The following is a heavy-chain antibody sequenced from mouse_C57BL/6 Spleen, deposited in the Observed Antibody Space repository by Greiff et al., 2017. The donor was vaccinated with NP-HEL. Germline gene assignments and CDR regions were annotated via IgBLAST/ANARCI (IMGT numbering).Heavy chain of an antibody. D-gene: IGHD2-1*01. CDR3: ARDYGNYEAYYFDY. J-gene: IGHJ2*01. CDR1: GYTFTSYW. CDR2: IYPGSGST. V-gene: IGHV1-55*01. Sequence: VQLQQPGAELVKPGASVKMSCKASGYTFTSYWITWVKQRPGQGLEWIGDIYPGSGSTNYNEKFKSKATLTVDTSSSTAYMQLSSLTSEDSAVYYCARDYGNYEAYYFDYWGQGTTLTVSS.